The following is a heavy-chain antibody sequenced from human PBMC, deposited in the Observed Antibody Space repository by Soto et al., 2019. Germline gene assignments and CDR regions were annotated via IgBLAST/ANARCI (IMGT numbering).Heavy chain of an antibody. CDR1: GFTFSNYG. V-gene: IGHV3-30*03. J-gene: IGHJ6*02. CDR2: ISNDGSNE. CDR3: ARYSSTTNYYYGMDV. D-gene: IGHD6-13*01. Sequence: QVQLVESGGGVVQPGRSLRLSCAASGFTFSNYGMHWVRQAPGKGLEWLAVISNDGSNENYADSVKGRFTISRDNSKNMVYLQTNSLRAEDRAVYYCARYSSTTNYYYGMDVWCQGTTVTVSS.